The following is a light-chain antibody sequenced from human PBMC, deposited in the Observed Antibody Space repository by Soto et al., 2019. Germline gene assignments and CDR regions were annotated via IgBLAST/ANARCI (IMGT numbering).Light chain of an antibody. V-gene: IGKV3-11*01. CDR3: QQRSNWPPIT. CDR1: QSVSSY. Sequence: EIVLTRSPATLSLSPGERATLSCSASQSVSSYLDWYQQKPGQAPRLLIYDASNRATGIPARFSGSGSGTDFTLTISSLEPEDFAVYYCQQRSNWPPITFGQGTRLEIK. J-gene: IGKJ5*01. CDR2: DAS.